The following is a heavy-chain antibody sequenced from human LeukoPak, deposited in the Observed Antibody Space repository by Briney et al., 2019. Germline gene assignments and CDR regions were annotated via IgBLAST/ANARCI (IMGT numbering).Heavy chain of an antibody. V-gene: IGHV3-30-3*01. Sequence: GGSLRLSCVASTFSFSTYTMHWVRQAPGKGLEWVAVTSHDESHKYYADSVKGRFTISRDNSKNTLYLQMNSLRAEDTAVYYCAREQSPYYDILTGYHDAFDIWGQGTMVTVSS. CDR3: AREQSPYYDILTGYHDAFDI. D-gene: IGHD3-9*01. CDR2: TSHDESHK. J-gene: IGHJ3*02. CDR1: TFSFSTYT.